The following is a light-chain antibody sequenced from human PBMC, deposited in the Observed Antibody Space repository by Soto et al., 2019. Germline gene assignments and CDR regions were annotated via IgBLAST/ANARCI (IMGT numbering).Light chain of an antibody. V-gene: IGKV3-20*01. CDR2: GAS. Sequence: EIVLTQSPGTLSLSPGERASLSCRASQSVSSSYLAWYQQKPGQAPRLLIYGASSRATGIPDRFSGSGSVTDFTLTISRLEPEEFAVYYCQQYGRSPWTFGQGTKVEVK. CDR1: QSVSSSY. J-gene: IGKJ1*01. CDR3: QQYGRSPWT.